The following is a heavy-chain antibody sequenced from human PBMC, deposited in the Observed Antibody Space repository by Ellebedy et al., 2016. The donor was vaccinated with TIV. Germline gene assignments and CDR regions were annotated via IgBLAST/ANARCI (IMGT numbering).Heavy chain of an antibody. V-gene: IGHV3-74*01. Sequence: GESLKISCEASGFTFSNYWMHWVRQAPGKGLVWVSRINSAGSSASYGDSAKGRFTTSRDNAKNTLYLQINSLRDEDTAVYYCATAGWYRCDYWGQGTLVTVSS. CDR3: ATAGWYRCDY. J-gene: IGHJ4*02. CDR1: GFTFSNYW. CDR2: INSAGSSA. D-gene: IGHD6-19*01.